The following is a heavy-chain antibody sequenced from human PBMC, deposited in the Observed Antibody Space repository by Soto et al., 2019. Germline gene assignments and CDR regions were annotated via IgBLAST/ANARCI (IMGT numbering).Heavy chain of an antibody. D-gene: IGHD4-17*01. J-gene: IGHJ6*02. V-gene: IGHV1-2*02. Sequence: GASVKVSCKASGYTFTGYYMHWVRQAPGQGLEWMGWINPNSGGTNYAQKFQGRVTMIRDTSISTAYMELSRLRSDDTAVYYCARDGNYGALINYYYGMDVWGQGTTVTVSS. CDR1: GYTFTGYY. CDR3: ARDGNYGALINYYYGMDV. CDR2: INPNSGGT.